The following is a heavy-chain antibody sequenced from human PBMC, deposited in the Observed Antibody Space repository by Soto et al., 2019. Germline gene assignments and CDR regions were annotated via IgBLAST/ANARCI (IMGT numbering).Heavy chain of an antibody. CDR2: ISDRGQSV. J-gene: IGHJ3*01. CDR3: AAPMGPGGLVRDISFAL. V-gene: IGHV3-23*01. Sequence: EVQLLESGGRLVQPGGSLRLSCAASGFTFSSYAMSWVRQAPGKGLEWVSSISDRGQSVFFADSVKGRFTISRDNSNNTLDLQMNSLRADDTAVYYCAAPMGPGGLVRDISFALWGQGTMVTVSS. D-gene: IGHD3-9*01. CDR1: GFTFSSYA.